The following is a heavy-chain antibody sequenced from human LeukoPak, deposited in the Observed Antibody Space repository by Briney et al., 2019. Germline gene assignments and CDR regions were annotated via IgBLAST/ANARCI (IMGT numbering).Heavy chain of an antibody. V-gene: IGHV3-33*01. CDR2: IWYDGSNK. CDR1: GFTFSSYG. J-gene: IGHJ6*02. CDR3: ARGPRVLYYYYGMDV. Sequence: GGSLRLSCAASGFTFSSYGMHWVRQAPGKGLEWVAVIWYDGSNKYYADSVKGRFTISRDNSKNTLYLQMNSLRAEDTAVYYCARGPRVLYYYYGMDVWGQGTTVTVSS. D-gene: IGHD2-8*01.